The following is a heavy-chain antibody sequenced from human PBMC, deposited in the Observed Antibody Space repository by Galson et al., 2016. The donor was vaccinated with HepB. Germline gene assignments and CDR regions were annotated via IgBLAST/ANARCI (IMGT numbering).Heavy chain of an antibody. CDR2: VYYSGGT. J-gene: IGHJ4*02. Sequence: TLSLTCTVSGASITSGNYFWSWIRQLPGEGLEWIGYVYYSGGTYYNPSLKSRVAVSVVTSKNQFSLNLNSVTAADTAIYFCAREEPSGFIRYWGQGALVTVSS. CDR3: AREEPSGFIRY. CDR1: GASITSGNYF. D-gene: IGHD3-22*01. V-gene: IGHV4-31*03.